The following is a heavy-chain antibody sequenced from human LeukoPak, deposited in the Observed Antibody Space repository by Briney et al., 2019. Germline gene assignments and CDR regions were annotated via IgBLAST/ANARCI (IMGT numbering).Heavy chain of an antibody. CDR2: INPNSGGT. Sequence: ASVKVSCKASGYTFTGYYMHWVRQAPGQGLEWMGWINPNSGGTNYAQKFQGRVTMTRDMSISTAYMELSRLRSDDTAVYYCAREGEGYCSSTSCLNWFDPWGQGTLVTVSS. V-gene: IGHV1-2*02. CDR1: GYTFTGYY. CDR3: AREGEGYCSSTSCLNWFDP. J-gene: IGHJ5*02. D-gene: IGHD2-2*01.